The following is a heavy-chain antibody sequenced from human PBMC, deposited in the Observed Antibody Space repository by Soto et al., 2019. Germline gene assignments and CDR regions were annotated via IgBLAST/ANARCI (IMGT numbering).Heavy chain of an antibody. Sequence: GGSLILSCAASGFGFRDYYMGWIRQTPGKGLEWISYISRSGGTLHYADSVKGRFTISRDNAKNSLYLQMNSLRVEDTAVFYCARDRGYIDYWGQGALVTVSS. CDR3: ARDRGYIDY. V-gene: IGHV3-11*01. J-gene: IGHJ4*02. CDR2: ISRSGGTL. CDR1: GFGFRDYY.